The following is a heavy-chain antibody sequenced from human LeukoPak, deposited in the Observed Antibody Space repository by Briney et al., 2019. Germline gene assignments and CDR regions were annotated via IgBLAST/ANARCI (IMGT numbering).Heavy chain of an antibody. CDR1: GFTFSSYE. Sequence: GGSLRLSCAASGFTFSSYEMNWVRQAPGKGLEWVAVISYDGSNKYYADSVKGRFTISRDNSKNTLYLQMNSLRAEDTAVYYCARDVTPATYARTDYYHYMDVWGKGTTVTVSS. V-gene: IGHV3-30*03. CDR3: ARDVTPATYARTDYYHYMDV. J-gene: IGHJ6*03. CDR2: ISYDGSNK. D-gene: IGHD2-2*01.